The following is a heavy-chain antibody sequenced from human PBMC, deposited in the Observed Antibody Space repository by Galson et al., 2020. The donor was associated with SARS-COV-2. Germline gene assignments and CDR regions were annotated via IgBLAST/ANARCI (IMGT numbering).Heavy chain of an antibody. CDR1: GFTFSSYA. V-gene: IGHV3-30-3*01. J-gene: IGHJ4*02. CDR3: ARGVPDSSGYEGWYFDY. Sequence: TGGSLRLSCAASGFTFSSYAMHWVRQAPGKGLEWVAVISYDGSNKYYADSVKGRFTISRDNSKNTLYLQMNSLRAEDTAVYYCARGVPDSSGYEGWYFDYWGQGTLVTVSS. CDR2: ISYDGSNK. D-gene: IGHD3-22*01.